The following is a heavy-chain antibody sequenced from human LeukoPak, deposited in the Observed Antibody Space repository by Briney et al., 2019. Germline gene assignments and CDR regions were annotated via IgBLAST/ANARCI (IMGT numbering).Heavy chain of an antibody. CDR3: TRVSLVAASVFFDY. Sequence: PGRSLRLSCTASGFTFGDYAMSWVRQAPGKGLEWVSFIRSKAYGGTTGYAASVKGRFTISRDDSKSIAYLQMNSLKTEDTAVYYCTRVSLVAASVFFDYWGQGTLVTVSS. D-gene: IGHD2-15*01. CDR1: GFTFGDYA. CDR2: IRSKAYGGTT. J-gene: IGHJ4*02. V-gene: IGHV3-49*04.